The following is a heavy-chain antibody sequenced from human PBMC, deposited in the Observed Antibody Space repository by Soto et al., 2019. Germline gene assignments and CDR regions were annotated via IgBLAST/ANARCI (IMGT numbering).Heavy chain of an antibody. Sequence: GSLRLSCAASGFTFSSYAMSWVRQAPGKGLEWVSAISGSGGSTYYADSVKGRFTISRDNSKNTLYLQMNSLRAEDTAVYYCATSTHAQNFIVVLVAATPQGFDYWGQGTLVTVSS. V-gene: IGHV3-23*01. CDR1: GFTFSSYA. D-gene: IGHD2-15*01. CDR2: ISGSGGST. CDR3: ATSTHAQNFIVVLVAATPQGFDY. J-gene: IGHJ4*02.